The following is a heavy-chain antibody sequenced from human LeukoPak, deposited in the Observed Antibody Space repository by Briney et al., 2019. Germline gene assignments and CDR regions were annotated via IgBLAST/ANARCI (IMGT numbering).Heavy chain of an antibody. CDR2: TYYRSKWYY. CDR1: GDSVSSNSAA. V-gene: IGHV6-1*01. CDR3: ARGGGSYYHY. D-gene: IGHD1-26*01. Sequence: SQTLSLTCAISGDSVSSNSAAWNWIRQSPSRGLEWLGRTYYRSKWYYDYAASVKSRITIYADTSKNQFSLQLYSVTPEDTAMYYCARGGGSYYHYWGQGTLVTVSS. J-gene: IGHJ4*02.